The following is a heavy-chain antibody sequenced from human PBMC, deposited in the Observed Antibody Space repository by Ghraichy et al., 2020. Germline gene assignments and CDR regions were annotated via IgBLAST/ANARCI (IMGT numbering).Heavy chain of an antibody. V-gene: IGHV1-2*02. CDR1: GYTFTGYY. D-gene: IGHD5-18*01. J-gene: IGHJ6*02. CDR2: INPNSGGT. Sequence: ASVKVSCKASGYTFTGYYMHWVRQAPGQGLEWMGWINPNSGGTNYAQKFQGRVTMTRDTSISTAYMELSRLRSDDTAVYYCATLDTAIGTPYYYYGMDVWGQGTTVTVSS. CDR3: ATLDTAIGTPYYYYGMDV.